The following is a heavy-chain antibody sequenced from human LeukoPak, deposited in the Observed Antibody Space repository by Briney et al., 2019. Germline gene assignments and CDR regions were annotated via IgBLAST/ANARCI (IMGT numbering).Heavy chain of an antibody. V-gene: IGHV4-34*01. D-gene: IGHD6-6*01. J-gene: IGHJ5*02. Sequence: SETLSLTCVVYGGSFSGYYWSWIRQPPGKGLEWIGEINHSGSTNYNPSLKSRVTISVDTSKNQFSLKLSSVTAADTAVYYCARSGSIAARRDNISGWFDPWGQGTLVTVSS. CDR1: GGSFSGYY. CDR3: ARSGSIAARRDNISGWFDP. CDR2: INHSGST.